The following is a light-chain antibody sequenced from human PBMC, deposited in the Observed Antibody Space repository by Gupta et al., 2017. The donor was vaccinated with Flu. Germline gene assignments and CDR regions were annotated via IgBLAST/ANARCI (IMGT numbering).Light chain of an antibody. J-gene: IGLJ3*02. Sequence: SSELTQDSAVSVALGQTVSITCQGDSLRSYYASCYQQKPGHAPVRVIYDQQRRPSGIPDRFSGSRSGNTSSLTXTXAQAEDXADYYCCSQDSSSVWLFGGGTKMTVL. V-gene: IGLV3-19*01. CDR1: SLRSYY. CDR2: DQQ. CDR3: CSQDSSSVWL.